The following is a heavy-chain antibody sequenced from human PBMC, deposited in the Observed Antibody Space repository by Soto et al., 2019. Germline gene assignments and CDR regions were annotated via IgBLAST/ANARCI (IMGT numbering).Heavy chain of an antibody. J-gene: IGHJ3*02. D-gene: IGHD1-1*01. CDR1: GFTVSSNY. Sequence: EVQLVESGGGLVQPGGSLRLSCAASGFTVSSNYMSWVRQAPGKGLEWVSVIYSGGSTYYADSVKGRFTISRDNSKNTLYLQMNTVRAEDTALYYCARAPLPLEAFDMWGQGTVVTVSS. CDR3: ARAPLPLEAFDM. V-gene: IGHV3-66*01. CDR2: IYSGGST.